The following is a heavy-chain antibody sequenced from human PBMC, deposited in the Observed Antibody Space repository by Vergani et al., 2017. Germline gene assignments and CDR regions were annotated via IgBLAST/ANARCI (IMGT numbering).Heavy chain of an antibody. CDR1: GGSFSKYC. Sequence: QVHLQQWGAGLLKPSETLSLTCAVYGGSFSKYCWTWVRQPPGKGLEWIGEICHTEDTKYSPSLKSRVTVSVDESRNLFSLRLNSVTAADTAVYYCATIGYRRWGYYFDYWGQGILVTVSS. CDR2: ICHTEDT. V-gene: IGHV4-34*01. CDR3: ATIGYRRWGYYFDY. J-gene: IGHJ4*02. D-gene: IGHD2-2*02.